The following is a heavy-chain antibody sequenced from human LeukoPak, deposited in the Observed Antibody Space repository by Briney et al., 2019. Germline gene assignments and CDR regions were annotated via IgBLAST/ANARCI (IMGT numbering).Heavy chain of an antibody. CDR3: ARVQAVGVPVAIDAYYDYGMDV. CDR2: ILPIVGVT. CDR1: GGTFNKNV. J-gene: IGHJ6*02. Sequence: VASVKVSCKVSGGTFNKNVISWVRQAPGQGLEWLGRILPIVGVTHHAQKFQGRVTITADFSTTTAYMELSSLRSDDTAVYYCARVQAVGVPVAIDAYYDYGMDVWGQGTTVTVSS. D-gene: IGHD2-2*02. V-gene: IGHV1-69*04.